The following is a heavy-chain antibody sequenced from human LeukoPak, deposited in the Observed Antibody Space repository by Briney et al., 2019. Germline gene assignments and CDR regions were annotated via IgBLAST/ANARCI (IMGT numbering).Heavy chain of an antibody. V-gene: IGHV4-34*01. CDR1: IDSFSNYH. J-gene: IGHJ5*02. Sequence: PSETLSLTCAVYIDSFSNYHWNWIRQTPAKGMEWIGEVNESGGTNISPSLRSRVILSVDTSKNQFSLKLISVSVADTAIYYCARGQGATVPQVGKNWFDPWGQGTRVTVSS. D-gene: IGHD1-26*01. CDR3: ARGQGATVPQVGKNWFDP. CDR2: VNESGGT.